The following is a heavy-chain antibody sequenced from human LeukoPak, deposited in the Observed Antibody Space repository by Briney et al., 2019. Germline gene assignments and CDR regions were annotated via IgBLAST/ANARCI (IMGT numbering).Heavy chain of an antibody. D-gene: IGHD4-17*01. J-gene: IGHJ4*02. Sequence: PSETLSLTCTVSGDSITRGTYYWNWIRHPAGKGLEWIGRIHTSSRVNYNPSLKSRVTISIDTSRNLVSLRLTSVTAADAAVYYCARDRGNGDYGDYFDSWGQGTLVSVSS. CDR2: IHTSSRV. CDR1: GDSITRGTYY. V-gene: IGHV4-61*02. CDR3: ARDRGNGDYGDYFDS.